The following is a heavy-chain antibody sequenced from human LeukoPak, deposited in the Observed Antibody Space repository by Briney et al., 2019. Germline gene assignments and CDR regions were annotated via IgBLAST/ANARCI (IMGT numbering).Heavy chain of an antibody. Sequence: SETLSLTCAVSGGSISSSNWWSWVRQPPGKGLEWIGEIYHSGSTNYNPSLKSRVTMSVDTSKNQFSLKLSSVTAADTAVYYCAGYYGDYGGYFDYWGQGTLVTVSS. CDR3: AGYYGDYGGYFDY. V-gene: IGHV4-4*02. CDR2: IYHSGST. J-gene: IGHJ4*02. CDR1: GGSISSSNW. D-gene: IGHD4-17*01.